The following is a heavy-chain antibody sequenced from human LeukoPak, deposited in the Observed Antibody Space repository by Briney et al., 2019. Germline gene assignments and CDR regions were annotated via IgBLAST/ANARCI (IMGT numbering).Heavy chain of an antibody. CDR3: ARVGHYYYGSGSYSPYDAFDI. D-gene: IGHD3-10*01. CDR1: GYTFTSYG. Sequence: ASVKFSCKASGYTFTSYGISWVRQAPGQGLEWMGWISAYNGNTNYAQKLQGRVTMTTDTSTSTAYMELRSLRSDDTAVYYCARVGHYYYGSGSYSPYDAFDIWGQGTMVTVSS. J-gene: IGHJ3*02. CDR2: ISAYNGNT. V-gene: IGHV1-18*04.